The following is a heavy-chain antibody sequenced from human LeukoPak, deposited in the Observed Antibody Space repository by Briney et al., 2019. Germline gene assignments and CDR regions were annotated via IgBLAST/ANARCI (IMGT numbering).Heavy chain of an antibody. Sequence: SSETLSLTCTVSGGSISGGSFHWSWIRQPAGKGLEWIGRIYTSGSTNYNPSLKSRVTISVDTSKNQFSLRLSSVTAADTAVFYCARTHYDSSGVAHFDYWGQGTLVTVSS. CDR2: IYTSGST. J-gene: IGHJ4*02. CDR3: ARTHYDSSGVAHFDY. CDR1: GGSISGGSFH. V-gene: IGHV4-61*02. D-gene: IGHD3-22*01.